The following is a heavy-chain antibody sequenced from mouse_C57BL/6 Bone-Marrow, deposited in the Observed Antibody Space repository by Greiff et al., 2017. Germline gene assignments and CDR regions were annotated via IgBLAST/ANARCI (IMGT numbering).Heavy chain of an antibody. V-gene: IGHV5-6*01. J-gene: IGHJ2*01. Sequence: EVQLVESGGDLVKPGGSLKLSCAASGFTFSSYGMSWVRQTPDKRLEWVATISSGGSYTYYPDSVKGRFTISRDNAKNTLYLQMSSLKSEDTAMYDCARLYYYGSSYGSCFDYWGQGTTLTVSS. CDR1: GFTFSSYG. D-gene: IGHD1-1*01. CDR2: ISSGGSYT. CDR3: ARLYYYGSSYGSCFDY.